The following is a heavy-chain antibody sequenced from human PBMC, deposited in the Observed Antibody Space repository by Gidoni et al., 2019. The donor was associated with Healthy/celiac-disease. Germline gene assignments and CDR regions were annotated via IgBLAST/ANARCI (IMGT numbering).Heavy chain of an antibody. CDR2: IYTSGST. CDR1: GGSISSYY. J-gene: IGHJ4*02. D-gene: IGHD6-13*01. Sequence: QVQLQASGPGLVKPSETLSLTCTVSGGSISSYYWSWIRQPAGKGLEWIGRIYTSGSTNYNPSLKSRVTMSVDTSKNQFSLKLSSVTAADTAVYYCARTDRIAAAGNSFDYWGQGTLVTVSS. V-gene: IGHV4-4*07. CDR3: ARTDRIAAAGNSFDY.